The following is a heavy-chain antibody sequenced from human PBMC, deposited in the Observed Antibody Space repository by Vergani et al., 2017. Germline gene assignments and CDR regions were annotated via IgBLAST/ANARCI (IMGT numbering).Heavy chain of an antibody. D-gene: IGHD3-10*01. CDR1: GGTFSSYA. CDR3: ARGWWGYYGSGSWGSYYYMDV. J-gene: IGHJ6*03. V-gene: IGHV1-69*18. CDR2: IIPIFGTA. Sequence: QVQLVQSGAEVKKPGSSVKVSYKASGGTFSSYAISWVRQAPGQGLDWMGRIIPIFGTANYAQKFQGRVTITADESTSTAYMELSSLRSEDTAVYYCARGWWGYYGSGSWGSYYYMDVWGKGTTVTVSS.